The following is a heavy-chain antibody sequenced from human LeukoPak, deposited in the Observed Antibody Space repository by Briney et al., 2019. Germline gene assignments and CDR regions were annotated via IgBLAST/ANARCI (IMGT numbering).Heavy chain of an antibody. Sequence: PGGSLRLSCAASGFTVSSYWMNWARQAPGKGLEWVASINHNGNVNYYVDSVKGRFTISRDNAKNSLHLQMSNLRAEDTAVYFCARGGGLDVWGQGATVTVSS. J-gene: IGHJ6*02. D-gene: IGHD3-16*01. CDR2: INHNGNVN. CDR1: GFTVSSYW. CDR3: ARGGGLDV. V-gene: IGHV3-7*03.